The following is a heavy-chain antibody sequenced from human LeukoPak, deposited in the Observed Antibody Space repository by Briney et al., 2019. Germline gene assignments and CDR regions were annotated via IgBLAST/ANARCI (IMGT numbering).Heavy chain of an antibody. CDR3: ASRGYSYGLYYFDY. V-gene: IGHV3-30*03. J-gene: IGHJ4*02. CDR1: GFTFSSYG. CDR2: ISYDGSNK. D-gene: IGHD5-18*01. Sequence: PGRSLRLSCAASGFTFSSYGMHWVRQAPGKGLERVAVISYDGSNKYYADSVKGRFTISRDNSKNTLYLQMNSLRAEDTAVYYCASRGYSYGLYYFDYWGQGTLVTVSS.